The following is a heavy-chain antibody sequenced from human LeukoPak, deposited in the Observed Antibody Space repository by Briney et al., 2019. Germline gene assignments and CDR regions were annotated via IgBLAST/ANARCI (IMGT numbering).Heavy chain of an antibody. Sequence: NPSETLSLTCTVSGGSISSSSYYWGWIRQPPGKGLEWIGTIYYSGSTYYDPSLESRVTISVDTSKNQFSLKLSSVTAADTAVYYCARDRFGTCRDYWGQGTLVTVSS. J-gene: IGHJ4*02. D-gene: IGHD3-10*01. CDR3: ARDRFGTCRDY. V-gene: IGHV4-39*07. CDR1: GGSISSSSYY. CDR2: IYYSGST.